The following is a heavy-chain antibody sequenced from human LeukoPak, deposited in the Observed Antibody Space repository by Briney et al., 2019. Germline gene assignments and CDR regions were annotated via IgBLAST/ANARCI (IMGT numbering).Heavy chain of an antibody. CDR1: GGSISSGGYS. V-gene: IGHV4-30-2*01. CDR2: IYHSGST. Sequence: SKTLSLTCAVSGGSISSGGYSWSWIRQPPGKGLEWIGYIYHSGSTYYNPSLKSRVTISVDRSKNQFSLKLSSVTAADTAVYYCAREALGVEYYFDYWGQGTLVTVSS. CDR3: AREALGVEYYFDY. D-gene: IGHD3-16*01. J-gene: IGHJ4*02.